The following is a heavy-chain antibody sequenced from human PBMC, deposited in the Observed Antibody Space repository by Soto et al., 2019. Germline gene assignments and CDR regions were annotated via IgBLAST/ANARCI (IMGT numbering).Heavy chain of an antibody. CDR3: VKDRTNSGTTGVGP. CDR2: ISSNGASR. CDR1: GFTFSNYH. V-gene: IGHV3-64D*06. J-gene: IGHJ5*02. Sequence: GSLSLSCSASGFTFSNYHMHWVRQAPRKGLDYVSGISSNGASRYYADPVKGRFNISRDNSKNTVYLQLSSLRGDDTAVYYCVKDRTNSGTTGVGPWGQGTLVTVSS. D-gene: IGHD1-1*01.